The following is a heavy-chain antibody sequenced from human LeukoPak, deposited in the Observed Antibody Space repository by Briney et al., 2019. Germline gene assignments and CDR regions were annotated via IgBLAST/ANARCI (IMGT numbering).Heavy chain of an antibody. V-gene: IGHV3-30-3*01. Sequence: PGGSLRLSCAASGFTFSSYAMRWVRQAPGKGLEWVAVISYDGSNKYYADSVKGRFTISRDNSKNTLYLQMNSLRAEDTAVYYCARVGARYDILTGYYNYWGQGTLVTVSS. CDR1: GFTFSSYA. J-gene: IGHJ4*02. CDR2: ISYDGSNK. CDR3: ARVGARYDILTGYYNY. D-gene: IGHD3-9*01.